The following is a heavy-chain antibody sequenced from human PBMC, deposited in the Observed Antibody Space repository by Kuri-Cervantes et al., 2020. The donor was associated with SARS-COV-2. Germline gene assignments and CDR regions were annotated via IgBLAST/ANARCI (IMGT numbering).Heavy chain of an antibody. CDR2: INTNTGNP. Sequence: ASVKVSCKASGFTFTGYYMHWVRQAPGQGLEWMGWINTNTGNPTYAQGFTGRFVFSLDTSVSTAYLQISSLKAEDTAVYYCARGYDSSGEYFQHWGQGTLVTVSS. J-gene: IGHJ1*01. D-gene: IGHD3-22*01. CDR3: ARGYDSSGEYFQH. V-gene: IGHV7-4-1*02. CDR1: GFTFTGYY.